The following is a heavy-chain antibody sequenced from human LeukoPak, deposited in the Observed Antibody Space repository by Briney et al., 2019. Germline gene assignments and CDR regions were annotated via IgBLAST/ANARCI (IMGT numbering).Heavy chain of an antibody. J-gene: IGHJ5*02. CDR3: ARLMGGVTTYDL. D-gene: IGHD4-11*01. V-gene: IGHV3-7*01. Sequence: GGSLRLSCAASGFIFNNYWMSWVRQAPGKGLEWVASIRPDGSGDFHMDSVKGRFTIPRDNAEKSLSLQMNSLRAEDTAIYYCARLMGGVTTYDLWGQGTLVTVSS. CDR1: GFIFNNYW. CDR2: IRPDGSGD.